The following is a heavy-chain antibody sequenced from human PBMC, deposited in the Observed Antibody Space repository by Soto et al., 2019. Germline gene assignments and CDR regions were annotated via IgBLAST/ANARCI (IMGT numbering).Heavy chain of an antibody. CDR1: GYTFTSYG. J-gene: IGHJ6*03. V-gene: IGHV1-18*01. D-gene: IGHD2-15*01. CDR2: ISAYNGNT. Sequence: ASVKASCKASGYTFTSYGISWVRQAPGQGLEWMGWISAYNGNTNYAQKLQGRVTMTTDTSTSTAYMELRSLRSDDTAVYYCARDIMDIVVVVAASPYYYMDVWGKGTTVTVSS. CDR3: ARDIMDIVVVVAASPYYYMDV.